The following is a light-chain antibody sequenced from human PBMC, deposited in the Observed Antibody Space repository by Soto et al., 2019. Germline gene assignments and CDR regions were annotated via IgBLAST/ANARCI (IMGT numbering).Light chain of an antibody. CDR1: QSVSSSY. CDR2: GAS. V-gene: IGKV3-20*01. Sequence: ERVLTQAAGTLSKYTGERATLSCRASQSVSSSYLAWYQQKPGQAPRLLIYGASSRATGIPDRFSGSGAGTDFTLTISRLETEDFAVYYCQQYGSSRITFGQGTRREN. CDR3: QQYGSSRIT. J-gene: IGKJ5*01.